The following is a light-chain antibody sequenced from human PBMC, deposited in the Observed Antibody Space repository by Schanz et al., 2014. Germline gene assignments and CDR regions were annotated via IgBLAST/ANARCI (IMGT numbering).Light chain of an antibody. V-gene: IGKV1-27*01. J-gene: IGKJ1*01. CDR2: VAS. Sequence: DIQMTQSPSSLSASVGDRVTLTCRASQGINNYLAWYQQKPGKVPKLLIYVASTLQSGVPSRFSGSGSGTDFTLTISSLQPEDVATYYCQKYNSAPETFGQGTKVEIK. CDR3: QKYNSAPET. CDR1: QGINNY.